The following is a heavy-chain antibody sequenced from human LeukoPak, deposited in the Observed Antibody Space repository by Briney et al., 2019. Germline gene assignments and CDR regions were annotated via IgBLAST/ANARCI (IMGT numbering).Heavy chain of an antibody. J-gene: IGHJ6*02. V-gene: IGHV1-46*01. CDR2: INPSGGST. D-gene: IGHD6-13*01. CDR1: GYTFTGYY. Sequence: RASVKVSCKASGYTFTGYYMHWVRQAPGQGLEWMGIINPSGGSTSYAQKFQGRVTMTRDTSTSTVYMELSSLRSEDTAVYYCARGPHSSSWINLQYYYGMDVWGQGTTVTVSS. CDR3: ARGPHSSSWINLQYYYGMDV.